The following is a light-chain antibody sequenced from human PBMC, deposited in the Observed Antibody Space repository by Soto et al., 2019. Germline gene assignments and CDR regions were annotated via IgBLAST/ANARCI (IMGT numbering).Light chain of an antibody. CDR3: ATWDDSLNGFWV. V-gene: IGLV1-44*01. CDR2: SNN. CDR1: SSNIGSNT. J-gene: IGLJ3*02. Sequence: QSVLTQPPSASGTPGQRVTISCSGSSSNIGSNTVNWYQQLPGTAPKLLLYSNNQRPSGVPDRFSGSKSGTSASLAISGLQSDDEADYYCATWDDSLNGFWVFCGGTKVTVL.